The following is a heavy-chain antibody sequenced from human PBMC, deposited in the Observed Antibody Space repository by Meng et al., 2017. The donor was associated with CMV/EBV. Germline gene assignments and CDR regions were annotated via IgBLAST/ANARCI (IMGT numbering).Heavy chain of an antibody. CDR2: ICSGGSST. CDR3: AKVPTMTGYFDY. V-gene: IGHV3-23*03. D-gene: IGHD3-22*01. J-gene: IGHJ4*02. CDR1: GFTFSSYA. Sequence: GESLKISCAASGFTFSSYAMSWVRQAPGKGLEWVSVICSGGSSTYYADSVKGRFTISRDNSKNTLYLQMNSLGAEDTAVYYCAKVPTMTGYFDYWGQGTLVTVSS.